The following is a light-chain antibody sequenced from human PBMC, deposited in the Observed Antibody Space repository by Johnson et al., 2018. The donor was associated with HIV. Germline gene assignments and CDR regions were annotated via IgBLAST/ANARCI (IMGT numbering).Light chain of an antibody. CDR2: ENN. CDR3: GTWDSSLSAYV. V-gene: IGLV1-51*02. CDR1: SSNIGNNY. J-gene: IGLJ1*01. Sequence: VLTQPPSVSAAPGQQVTISCSGSSSNIGNNYVSWYQQLPGTAPKLLIYENNKRPSGIPDRFSGSKSGTSASLGITGLQTGDEADYYCGTWDSSLSAYVFGTETKVTV.